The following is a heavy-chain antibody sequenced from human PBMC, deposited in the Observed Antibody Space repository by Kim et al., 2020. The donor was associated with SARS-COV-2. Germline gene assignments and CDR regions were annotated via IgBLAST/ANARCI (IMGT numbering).Heavy chain of an antibody. CDR3: AKSSSIAAHGAPGDY. Sequence: GGSLRLSCAASGFTFSSYSMNWVRQAPGKGLEWVSSISSSSSYIYYADSVKGRFTISRDNAKNSLYLQMNSLRAEDTAVYYCAKSSSIAAHGAPGDYWGQGTLVTVSS. CDR2: ISSSSSYI. V-gene: IGHV3-21*01. CDR1: GFTFSSYS. D-gene: IGHD6-6*01. J-gene: IGHJ4*02.